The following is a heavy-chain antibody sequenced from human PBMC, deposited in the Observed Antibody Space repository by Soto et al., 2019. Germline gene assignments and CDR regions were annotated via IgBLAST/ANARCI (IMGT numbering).Heavy chain of an antibody. Sequence: GGSLRLSCAASGFTFSSYWMSWVRQAPGKGLEWVANIRQDGSEKYYVDSVKGRFTISRDNAKNSLYLQMNSLRAEDTAVYYCARGGWFGELLPWGQGTLVTVSS. D-gene: IGHD3-10*01. V-gene: IGHV3-7*01. CDR1: GFTFSSYW. CDR3: ARGGWFGELLP. J-gene: IGHJ5*02. CDR2: IRQDGSEK.